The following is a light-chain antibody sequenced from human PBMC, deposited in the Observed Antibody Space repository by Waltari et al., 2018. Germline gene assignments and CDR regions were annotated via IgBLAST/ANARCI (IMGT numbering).Light chain of an antibody. CDR1: QYINTW. CDR2: KAS. CDR3: QQYNRYVT. V-gene: IGKV1-5*03. J-gene: IGKJ5*01. Sequence: DIQMTQSPSTLSASVGDRVTITCRASQYINTWLAWYQQKPGKAPKLLIFKASTLETGVPSRFSGSGSGTEFTLTISSLQPEDFAVYYCQQYNRYVTFGQGTRLEIK.